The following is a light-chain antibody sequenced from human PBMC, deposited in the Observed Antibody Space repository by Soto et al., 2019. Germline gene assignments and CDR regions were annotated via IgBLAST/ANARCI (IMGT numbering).Light chain of an antibody. J-gene: IGKJ2*01. CDR3: HQRSNWPRT. CDR1: QSVSSH. CDR2: DAS. V-gene: IGKV3-11*01. Sequence: EIVLTQSPGTLSLSPGERATLSCRASQSVSSHLAWYQQKPGQAPRLLIYDASNRAAGIPARFSGSGSGTDFTLSISSLEPEDFAVYYCHQRSNWPRTFGQGTKLEIK.